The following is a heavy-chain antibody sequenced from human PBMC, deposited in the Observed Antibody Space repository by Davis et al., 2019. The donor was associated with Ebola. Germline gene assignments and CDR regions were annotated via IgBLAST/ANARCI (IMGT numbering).Heavy chain of an antibody. CDR2: IWYDGSNK. Sequence: PGGSLRFSCAASGFTFSSYAMHWVRQAPGKGLEWVAVIWYDGSNKYYADSVKGRFTISRDNSKNTLYLQMNSLRAEGTAVYYCASHYGSGPNDYWGQGTLVTVSS. CDR1: GFTFSSYA. D-gene: IGHD3-10*01. V-gene: IGHV3-33*08. CDR3: ASHYGSGPNDY. J-gene: IGHJ4*02.